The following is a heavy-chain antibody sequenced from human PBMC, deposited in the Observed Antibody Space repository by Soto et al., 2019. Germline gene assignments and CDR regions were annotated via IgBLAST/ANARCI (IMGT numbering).Heavy chain of an antibody. CDR1: GGSISSYY. D-gene: IGHD1-26*01. Sequence: SETLSLTCTVSGGSISSYYWSWIRQPPGKGLEWIGYIYYSGSTDYNPSLKSRVTISVDTSKNQFSLKLSSVTAADTAVYYCARQSGSYYGPLDYWGQGTLVTVSS. CDR2: IYYSGST. CDR3: ARQSGSYYGPLDY. V-gene: IGHV4-59*01. J-gene: IGHJ4*02.